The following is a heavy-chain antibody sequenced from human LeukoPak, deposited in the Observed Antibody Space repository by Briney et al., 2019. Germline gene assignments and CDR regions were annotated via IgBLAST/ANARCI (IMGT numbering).Heavy chain of an antibody. CDR1: GCTFSSYA. Sequence: ASVKVSCKASGCTFSSYAISWVRQAPGQGREWMGGIIPIFGTANYAQKFQGRVTITTDESTSTAYMELSSLRSEDTAVYYCATSSRGYGDYPLYHYYYYMDVWGKGTTVTVSS. CDR2: IIPIFGTA. V-gene: IGHV1-69*05. D-gene: IGHD4-17*01. J-gene: IGHJ6*03. CDR3: ATSSRGYGDYPLYHYYYYMDV.